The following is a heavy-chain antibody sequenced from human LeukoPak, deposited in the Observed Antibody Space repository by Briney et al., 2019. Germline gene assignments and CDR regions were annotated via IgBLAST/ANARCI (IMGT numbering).Heavy chain of an antibody. CDR2: VYYSGST. Sequence: SETLSLTFTVSGRSISTYYWSWIRQPPGKGLEWIGYVYYSGSTNYNPSLKSRVTISLDTSKNQFSLKLRSVTAADTAVYYCARDHQQLGRFDPWGQGTLVTVSS. CDR3: ARDHQQLGRFDP. V-gene: IGHV4-59*01. D-gene: IGHD6-13*01. CDR1: GRSISTYY. J-gene: IGHJ5*02.